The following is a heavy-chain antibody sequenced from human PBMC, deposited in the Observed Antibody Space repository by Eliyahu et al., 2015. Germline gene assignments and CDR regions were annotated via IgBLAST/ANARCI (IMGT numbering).Heavy chain of an antibody. V-gene: IGHV3-23*01. CDR1: GFTFRYYA. D-gene: IGHD3-16*02. Sequence: EVELLESGGNLVQPGGSLRLSCAAXGFTFRYYAMSWVRQAPGKGLEWVSGISGSGGRTYHADSVKGRFTVSRDNSNNTLYLQMGILRAEDTAVYYCAKGYQYDNIWETYRPFDFWGQGTLVTVSS. CDR3: AKGYQYDNIWETYRPFDF. J-gene: IGHJ4*02. CDR2: ISGSGGRT.